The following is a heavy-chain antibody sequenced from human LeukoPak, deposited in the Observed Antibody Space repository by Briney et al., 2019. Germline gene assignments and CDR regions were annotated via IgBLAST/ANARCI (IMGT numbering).Heavy chain of an antibody. Sequence: GGSLRLSCAVSGFHFSTYSMNWVRRAPGKGLEWVSSISSSSSYIYYADSVKGRFTISRDNAKNSLYLQMNSLRAEDTAVYYCARLGFTSPPDYWGQGTLVTVSS. CDR3: ARLGFTSPPDY. CDR1: GFHFSTYS. J-gene: IGHJ4*02. CDR2: ISSSSSYI. V-gene: IGHV3-21*01. D-gene: IGHD6-6*01.